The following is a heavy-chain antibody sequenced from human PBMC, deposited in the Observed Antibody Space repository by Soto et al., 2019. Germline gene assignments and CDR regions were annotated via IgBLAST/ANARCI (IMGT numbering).Heavy chain of an antibody. CDR1: GFTVSSSY. V-gene: IGHV3-53*01. D-gene: IGHD5-12*01. CDR3: ARGGFGGYEHYFAY. CDR2: IYSDGSR. Sequence: LRLSCAASGFTVSSSYMGWVRQGPGKGLEWVSVIYSDGSRYHADSVKGRFTISRDNSKNTVYLQMNSLRVEDTAVYYCARGGFGGYEHYFAYWGQGTLVTVSS. J-gene: IGHJ4*02.